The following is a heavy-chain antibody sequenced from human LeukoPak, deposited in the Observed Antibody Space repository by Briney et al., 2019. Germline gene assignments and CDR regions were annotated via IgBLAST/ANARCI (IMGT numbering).Heavy chain of an antibody. CDR1: GYTFTGYY. V-gene: IGHV1-2*06. J-gene: IGHJ6*02. Sequence: GASVKVSCKASGYTFTGYYMHWVRQAPGQGLEWMGRINPNSGGTNYAQKFQGRVTMTRDTSISTAYMELSRLRSDDTAVYYCASHPYLQYSYGYFGRYGMDVWGQGTTVTVSS. CDR2: INPNSGGT. D-gene: IGHD5-18*01. CDR3: ASHPYLQYSYGYFGRYGMDV.